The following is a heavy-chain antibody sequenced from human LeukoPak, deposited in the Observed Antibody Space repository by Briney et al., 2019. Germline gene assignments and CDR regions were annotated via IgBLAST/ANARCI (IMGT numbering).Heavy chain of an antibody. CDR2: IYYSGST. V-gene: IGHV4-59*01. CDR3: ARTSVVIRFYYFDY. D-gene: IGHD3-22*01. CDR1: GGSISTYY. J-gene: IGHJ4*02. Sequence: SETLSLTCTVSGGSISTYYWSWIRQPPGKGLEWIGYIYYSGSTNYNPSLKSRVTISVDTSKNQFSLKLSSVTAADTAVYYCARTSVVIRFYYFDYWGQGTLVTVSS.